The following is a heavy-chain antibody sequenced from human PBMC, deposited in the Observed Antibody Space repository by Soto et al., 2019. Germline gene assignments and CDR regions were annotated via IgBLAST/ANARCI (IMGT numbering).Heavy chain of an antibody. V-gene: IGHV1-69*01. D-gene: IGHD3-10*01. CDR3: ARVTSMVRGVIDNWFDP. CDR1: GGTFSSYA. J-gene: IGHJ5*02. Sequence: QVPLVQSGAEVKKPGSSVTVSCKASGGTFSSYAIHWVRQAPGQGLEWMGGIIPMYGPAKYAQRFQGRLTITADESTTTVYMELTSLTSQDTAVYYCARVTSMVRGVIDNWFDPWGHGTLVNASS. CDR2: IIPMYGPA.